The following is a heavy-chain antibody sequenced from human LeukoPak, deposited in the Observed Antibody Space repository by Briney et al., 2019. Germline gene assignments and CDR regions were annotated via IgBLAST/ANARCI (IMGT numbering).Heavy chain of an antibody. J-gene: IGHJ4*02. CDR1: GFSFSSYV. CDR3: AKTRSGE. CDR2: ISFDGSYK. V-gene: IGHV3-30*18. Sequence: PGGSLRLSCAASGFSFSSYVMHWVRQAPGKGLEWVALISFDGSYKHYADSVKGRFTVSRDNFQNTLYLQMNSLRAEDTAVYYCAKTRSGEWGQGTLVTVSS. D-gene: IGHD1-26*01.